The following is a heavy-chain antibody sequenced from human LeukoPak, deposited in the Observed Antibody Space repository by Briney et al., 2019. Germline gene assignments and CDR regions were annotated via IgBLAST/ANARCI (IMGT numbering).Heavy chain of an antibody. V-gene: IGHV4-38-2*01. J-gene: IGHJ4*02. CDR3: ARRIGTSYFDY. D-gene: IGHD1-1*01. Sequence: SETLSLTCAVSGYSISSGYYWGWIRPPPGKGREWIGNRYHSGNTFYNASLKSRVTKSVDTSKNQFSLKLSSVTAADTAVYYCARRIGTSYFDYWGQGTLVTVSS. CDR1: GYSISSGYY. CDR2: RYHSGNT.